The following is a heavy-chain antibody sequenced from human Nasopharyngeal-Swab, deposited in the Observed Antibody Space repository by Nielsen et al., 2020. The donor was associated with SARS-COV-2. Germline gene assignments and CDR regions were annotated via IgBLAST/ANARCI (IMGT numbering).Heavy chain of an antibody. Sequence: GESLKISCAASGFTFSSYSMNWVRQAPGKGLEWVSSISSSSYIYYADSVKGRFTISRDNAKNSLYLQMNSLRAEDTAVYYCASLYGSGSYYNRQTYYYYGMDVWGQGTTVTVSS. CDR2: ISSSSYI. CDR3: ASLYGSGSYYNRQTYYYYGMDV. V-gene: IGHV3-21*01. D-gene: IGHD3-10*01. J-gene: IGHJ6*02. CDR1: GFTFSSYS.